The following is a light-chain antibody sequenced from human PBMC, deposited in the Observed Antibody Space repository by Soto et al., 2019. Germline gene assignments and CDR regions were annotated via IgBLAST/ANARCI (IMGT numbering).Light chain of an antibody. Sequence: EIVLTQSPGTLSLSPGERATLSCRASQSISSTYLAWYRQKPGQAPRLLIYAASSRATGIPDRFSGSGSGTDFTLTISRLEPEDFAVYYCQQHYASSWPFGQGTNVDIK. J-gene: IGKJ1*01. CDR1: QSISSTY. CDR2: AAS. V-gene: IGKV3-20*01. CDR3: QQHYASSWP.